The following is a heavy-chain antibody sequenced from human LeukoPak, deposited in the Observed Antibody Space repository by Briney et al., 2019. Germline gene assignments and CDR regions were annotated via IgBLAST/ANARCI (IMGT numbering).Heavy chain of an antibody. CDR3: ARVAKERVGGVYYFDY. CDR2: IGTAGDT. V-gene: IGHV3-13*01. CDR1: GFTFSDYD. D-gene: IGHD1-1*01. Sequence: GGSLRLSCAASGFTFSDYDMHWVRQATGKGLESVSAIGTAGDTYYTGSVKGRFTISRENAKNSLYLQMNSLRAGNTAVYYCARVAKERVGGVYYFDYWGQGTLVTVSS. J-gene: IGHJ4*02.